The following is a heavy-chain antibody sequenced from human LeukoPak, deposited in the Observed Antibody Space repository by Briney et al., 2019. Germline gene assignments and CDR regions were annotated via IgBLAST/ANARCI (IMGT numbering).Heavy chain of an antibody. D-gene: IGHD3-3*01. CDR3: ARLWSGLSYFDY. CDR2: IWPSDSDT. Sequence: GESLKISCKVSGYIFTNYCIGWVRQMPGKGLEWMGIIWPSDSDTKYSPSLQGQVTISVDKSITTAYLQWSSLQASDTAMYYCARLWSGLSYFDYWGQGTLVTVSS. V-gene: IGHV5-51*01. J-gene: IGHJ4*02. CDR1: GYIFTNYC.